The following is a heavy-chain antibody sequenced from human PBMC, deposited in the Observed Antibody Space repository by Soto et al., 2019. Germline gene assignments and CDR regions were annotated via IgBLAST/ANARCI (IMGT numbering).Heavy chain of an antibody. V-gene: IGHV1-46*01. CDR2: INPSGGST. D-gene: IGHD2-15*01. J-gene: IGHJ6*02. Sequence: ASVKVSCKASGYTSTSYYMHWVRQAPGQGLEWMGIINPSGGSTSYAQKFQGRVTMTRDTSTSTVYMELSSLRSEDTAVYYCAREKCSGGSCLDVWGQGTTVTVS. CDR1: GYTSTSYY. CDR3: AREKCSGGSCLDV.